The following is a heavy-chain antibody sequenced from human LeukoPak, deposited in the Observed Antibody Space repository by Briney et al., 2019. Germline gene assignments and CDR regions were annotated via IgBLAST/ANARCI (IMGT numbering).Heavy chain of an antibody. V-gene: IGHV3-23*01. Sequence: PGGSLRLSCAASGFTFSNYAMSWVRQAPGKGLEWVSLLSGSGGSTYYADSVKGRFTISRDNSRNTLYLQMKSLRAEDTAVYYCAKAPVTTCRGAYCYPFDYWGQGTLVTVSS. CDR3: AKAPVTTCRGAYCYPFDY. CDR2: LSGSGGST. J-gene: IGHJ4*02. CDR1: GFTFSNYA. D-gene: IGHD2-21*01.